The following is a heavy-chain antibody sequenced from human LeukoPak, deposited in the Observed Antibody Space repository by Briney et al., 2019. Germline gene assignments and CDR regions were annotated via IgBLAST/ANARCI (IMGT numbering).Heavy chain of an antibody. CDR1: EFTFSNYA. J-gene: IGHJ4*02. V-gene: IGHV3-23*01. D-gene: IGHD3-10*01. CDR2: ISGSGGNT. Sequence: GGSLRLSCAASEFTFSNYAMSWVRQAPGKGLEWVSGISGSGGNTYYADSVKGRFTISRDNSKNTLYLQVNTLRGEDTAVYYCAKGGMVRGEYDYWGQGTLVTVSS. CDR3: AKGGMVRGEYDY.